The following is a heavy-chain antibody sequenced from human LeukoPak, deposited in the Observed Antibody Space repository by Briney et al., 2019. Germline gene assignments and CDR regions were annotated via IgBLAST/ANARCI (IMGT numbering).Heavy chain of an antibody. CDR2: ISYSGNA. CDR3: ARGDDSGAHYPSRFDL. V-gene: IGHV4-59*01. D-gene: IGHD3-22*01. CDR1: GDSITSYF. Sequence: SETLSLTCTVSGDSITSYFWSWIRQSPGEGLEWIGDISYSGNANSNPSLKSRATMSLDTSKNHFSLKLISVTAADTAVYYCARGDDSGAHYPSRFDLWGRGTLVTVSS. J-gene: IGHJ2*01.